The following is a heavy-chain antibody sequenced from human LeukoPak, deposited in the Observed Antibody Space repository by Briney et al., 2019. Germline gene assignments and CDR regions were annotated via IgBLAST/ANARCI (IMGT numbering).Heavy chain of an antibody. V-gene: IGHV3-23*01. Sequence: GGSLRLSCAASGFTFSTYAMSWVRQSPGTGLEWVSGITHSGENRYYADYVKGRFTISRDDSKNTVYLQMNSLRVEDTAVYYCAKGTSAYPWRFDYWGQGALIVVSA. D-gene: IGHD1/OR15-1a*01. J-gene: IGHJ4*02. CDR2: ITHSGENR. CDR1: GFTFSTYA. CDR3: AKGTSAYPWRFDY.